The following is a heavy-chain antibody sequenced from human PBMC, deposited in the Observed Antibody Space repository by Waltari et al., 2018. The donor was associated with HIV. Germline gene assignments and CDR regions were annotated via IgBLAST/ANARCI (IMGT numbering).Heavy chain of an antibody. CDR3: ARVPRGPYGMDV. CDR2: IYSGVGT. J-gene: IGHJ6*02. V-gene: IGHV3-66*01. CDR1: GFSVRCNF. Sequence: EVQLVESGGGLVQPGGSLSLSCAASGFSVRCNFMRWVRQAPGKGLEWVSVIYSGVGTYYADSVKGRFTISRDNSKNTLYLQMNSLRAEDTAVYYCARVPRGPYGMDVWGQGTTVTVSS.